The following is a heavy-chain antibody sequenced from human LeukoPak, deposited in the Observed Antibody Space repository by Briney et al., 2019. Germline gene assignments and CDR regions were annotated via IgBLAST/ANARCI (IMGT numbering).Heavy chain of an antibody. D-gene: IGHD3-10*01. CDR1: GYTFTSYY. J-gene: IGHJ5*02. CDR2: INPSGGST. CDR3: ARPEGSYYYGPGVWFDP. V-gene: IGHV1-46*01. Sequence: ASVKVSCKASGYTFTSYYMHWVRQAPGQGLEWMGIINPSGGSTSYAQKFQGRVTMTRDMSTSTVYMELSRLTSDDTAVYYCARPEGSYYYGPGVWFDPWGQGTLVTVSS.